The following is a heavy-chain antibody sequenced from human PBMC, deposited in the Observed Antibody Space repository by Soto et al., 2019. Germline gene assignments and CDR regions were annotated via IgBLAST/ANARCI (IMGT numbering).Heavy chain of an antibody. V-gene: IGHV3-23*01. D-gene: IGHD3-3*01. CDR1: GLTFSDYP. CDR3: AKGLRFLEWSPQFDP. Sequence: PGGSLRLSCAASGLTFSDYPMHWVRQAPGKGLEWVSVITGSRGKTYYADSVKGRFTISRDNSKNTLYLQMNSLRAEDTAVYYCAKGLRFLEWSPQFDPWGQGTLVTVSS. J-gene: IGHJ5*02. CDR2: ITGSRGKT.